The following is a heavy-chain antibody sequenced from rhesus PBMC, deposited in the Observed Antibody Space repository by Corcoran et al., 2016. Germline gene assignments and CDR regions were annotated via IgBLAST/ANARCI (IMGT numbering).Heavy chain of an antibody. CDR3: ARVSGRAAAGQHFDY. D-gene: IGHD6S26*01. V-gene: IGHV4-127*01. CDR2: IGGSSGST. J-gene: IGHJ4*01. Sequence: QVQLQESGPGLVKPSETLSLTCAVSGYSISSGYGWSWIRQPPGKGLEWIGYIGGSSGSTNYNPSLKSRVTISKETSKNQFSLKRSSVTAADTAVYYCARVSGRAAAGQHFDYWGQGVLVTVSS. CDR1: GYSISSGYG.